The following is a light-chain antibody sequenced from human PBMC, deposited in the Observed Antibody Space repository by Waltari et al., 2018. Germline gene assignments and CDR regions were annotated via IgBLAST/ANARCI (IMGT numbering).Light chain of an antibody. CDR3: QQSYRSPQT. CDR2: SAS. V-gene: IGKV1-39*01. Sequence: IQMTQSPSSVPASVGDRVTITCRASQSISTYLHWYQQKPGNPPKLLIHSASTLQSGVPLRFSGTGSGTDFTLTISSLQPEDFASYYCQQSYRSPQTFGGGTKVEIK. J-gene: IGKJ4*01. CDR1: QSISTY.